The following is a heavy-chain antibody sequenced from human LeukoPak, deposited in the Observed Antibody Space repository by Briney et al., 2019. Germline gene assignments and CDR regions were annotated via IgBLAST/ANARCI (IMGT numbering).Heavy chain of an antibody. V-gene: IGHV3-21*01. Sequence: GGSLRLSCVASEFTFSSYNMNWVRQAPGKGLEGLSSINPSSSYINYADSVKGRFTISRDNAKNSVYLQMSSLRAEDTAVYYCARDKDRTSAGRCYLPDDWGQGTLVTVSS. CDR1: EFTFSSYN. CDR3: ARDKDRTSAGRCYLPDD. D-gene: IGHD2-15*01. CDR2: INPSSSYI. J-gene: IGHJ4*02.